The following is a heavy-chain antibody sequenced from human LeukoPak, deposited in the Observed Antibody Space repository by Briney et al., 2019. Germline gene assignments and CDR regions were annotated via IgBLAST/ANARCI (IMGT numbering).Heavy chain of an antibody. D-gene: IGHD6-19*01. CDR2: IGTAGDT. Sequence: GGSLRLSCAASGFTFSSYDMHWVRQATGKGLEWVSAIGTAGDTYYPSSVKGRFTISRENAKNSLYLQMNSLRAGDTAVYYCARVSGRSSGSTVPGGMDVWGQGTTVTVSS. CDR3: ARVSGRSSGSTVPGGMDV. V-gene: IGHV3-13*01. CDR1: GFTFSSYD. J-gene: IGHJ6*02.